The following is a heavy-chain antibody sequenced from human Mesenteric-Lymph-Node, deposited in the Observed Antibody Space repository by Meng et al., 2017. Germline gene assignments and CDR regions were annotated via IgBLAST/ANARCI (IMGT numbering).Heavy chain of an antibody. CDR1: GFTFSDYW. D-gene: IGHD2-2*01. CDR3: ARQDRGTRSSPDF. Sequence: GASLKISCAASGFTFSDYWMTWLRQGPGKGLEWVANIGEDGSAKSYVDSVKGRFTISRDNAKNSMYLQMNSLGAEDTAVYYCARQDRGTRSSPDFWGRGTLVTVSS. CDR2: IGEDGSAK. V-gene: IGHV3-7*01. J-gene: IGHJ4*02.